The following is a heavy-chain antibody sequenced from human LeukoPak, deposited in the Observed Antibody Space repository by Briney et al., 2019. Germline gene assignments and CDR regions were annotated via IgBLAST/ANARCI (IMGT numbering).Heavy chain of an antibody. J-gene: IGHJ4*02. CDR2: IIPILGIA. CDR3: ARGGTYYYDSSGSSHYFDY. V-gene: IGHV1-69*04. D-gene: IGHD3-22*01. CDR1: GGTFSSYA. Sequence: SVKVSCKASGGTFSSYAISWVRQAPGQGLEWMGRIIPILGIANYAQKFQGRVTITADKSTSTAYMELSSLRSEDTAVYYCARGGTYYYDSSGSSHYFDYWGQGTLVTVSS.